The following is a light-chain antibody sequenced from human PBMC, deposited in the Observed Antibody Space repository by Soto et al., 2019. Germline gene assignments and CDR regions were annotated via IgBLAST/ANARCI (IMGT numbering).Light chain of an antibody. CDR2: AAS. CDR3: QTYNSAPWT. Sequence: DIQMTQAPSSLSPSFGDRVTITCRASQGISNYLAWYQQKPGKVPKLLIYAASTLQSGVPSRFSGSGSGTDFTLTISSLQPEDVATYYCQTYNSAPWTFGQGTKVDIK. J-gene: IGKJ1*01. V-gene: IGKV1-27*01. CDR1: QGISNY.